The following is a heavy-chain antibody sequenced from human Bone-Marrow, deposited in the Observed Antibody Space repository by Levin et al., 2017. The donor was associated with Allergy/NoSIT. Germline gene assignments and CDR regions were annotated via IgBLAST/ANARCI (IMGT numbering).Heavy chain of an antibody. J-gene: IGHJ5*01. CDR1: GLTFSSHA. V-gene: IGHV3-30*14. CDR3: ATFLATNALFTWFDS. CDR2: ISYDGENI. Sequence: GGSLRLSCAASGLTFSSHAFHWVRQAPGQGLEWVALISYDGENIYYAESVEGRFTISRDNSKDTLFLQMDSLRTEDTGVYYCATFLATNALFTWFDSWGQGALVTVSS.